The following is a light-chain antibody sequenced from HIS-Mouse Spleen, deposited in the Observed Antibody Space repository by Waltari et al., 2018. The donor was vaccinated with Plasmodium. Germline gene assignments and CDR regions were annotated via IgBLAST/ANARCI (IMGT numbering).Light chain of an antibody. CDR1: SSDVGGYNY. J-gene: IGLJ1*01. V-gene: IGLV2-11*01. Sequence: QSALTQPRSVSGSPGQSVTISCTGTSSDVGGYNYVSWYQQHPGKAPKLMIYDVSKRPSWGPERFSGSKAGNTASLTSSGLQAEDEADYYCCSYAGSYTYVFGTGTKVTVL. CDR2: DVS. CDR3: CSYAGSYTYV.